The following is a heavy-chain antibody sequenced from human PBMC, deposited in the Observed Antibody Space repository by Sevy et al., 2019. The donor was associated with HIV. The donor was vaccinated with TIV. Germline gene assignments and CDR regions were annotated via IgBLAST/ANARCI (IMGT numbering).Heavy chain of an antibody. CDR1: GFSFSSYS. CDR2: IQYDGSNK. J-gene: IGHJ4*02. V-gene: IGHV3-30*02. Sequence: GGSLRLSCAASGFSFSSYSMHWVRQAPGKGLEWMSYIQYDGSNKDYADSVKGRFTISRENSKNTLYLQMKSLGVEDTAVFYCGKEGGGEGGDHWGQGPLVTVSS. CDR3: GKEGGGEGGDH. D-gene: IGHD2-21*01.